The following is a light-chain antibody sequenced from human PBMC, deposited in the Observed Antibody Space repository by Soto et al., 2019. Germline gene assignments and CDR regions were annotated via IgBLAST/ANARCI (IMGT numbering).Light chain of an antibody. CDR2: DVS. Sequence: QSVLTQPRSVSGSPGQSVTISCTGTSSDVGGYKYVSWYQQHPGKVPKLMMFDVSERPSGVPDRFSGSKSGNTASLSISGLQAEDEADYYCSSYTSSSTRLYVFGTGTKVTVL. J-gene: IGLJ1*01. CDR3: SSYTSSSTRLYV. CDR1: SSDVGGYKY. V-gene: IGLV2-11*01.